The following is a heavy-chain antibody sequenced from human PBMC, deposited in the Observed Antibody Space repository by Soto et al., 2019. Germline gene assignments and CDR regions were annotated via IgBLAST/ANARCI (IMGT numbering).Heavy chain of an antibody. V-gene: IGHV6-1*01. CDR1: GDSVSSNSAA. CDR3: ARAKYYYDSSGYYPYYYYGMDV. Sequence: SQTLSLTCAISGDSVSSNSAAWNWIRQSPSRGLEWLGRTYYRSKWYNDYAVSVKSRITINPDTSKDQFSLQLNSVTPEDTAVYYCARAKYYYDSSGYYPYYYYGMDVWGQGTTVTSP. CDR2: TYYRSKWYN. D-gene: IGHD3-22*01. J-gene: IGHJ6*02.